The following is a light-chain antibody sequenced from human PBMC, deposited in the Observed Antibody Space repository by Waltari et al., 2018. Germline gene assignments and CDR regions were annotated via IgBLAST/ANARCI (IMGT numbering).Light chain of an antibody. Sequence: LVMTQSPATLSVSPGERATLSCRASQSVGSNLAWYQQKPGQAPRLLIYAASTRATGVPARFSGSGSGTEFTLSISSLQSEDFAVHYCQQYSDWPRTFGQGTKLEIK. V-gene: IGKV3-15*01. J-gene: IGKJ2*02. CDR2: AAS. CDR3: QQYSDWPRT. CDR1: QSVGSN.